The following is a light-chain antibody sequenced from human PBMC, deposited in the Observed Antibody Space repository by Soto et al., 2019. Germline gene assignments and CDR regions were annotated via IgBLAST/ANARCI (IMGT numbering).Light chain of an antibody. Sequence: DIQMTQSPSTVSASVGDRITITCRASQSITTWLAWYRQRPGEAPQLLIYDVSTLAMGVPARFSGSGSGTDFTLSNSRLQADDFATFYCQQYQTYSRTFGQGTKVEVK. V-gene: IGKV1-5*01. CDR2: DVS. CDR1: QSITTW. J-gene: IGKJ1*01. CDR3: QQYQTYSRT.